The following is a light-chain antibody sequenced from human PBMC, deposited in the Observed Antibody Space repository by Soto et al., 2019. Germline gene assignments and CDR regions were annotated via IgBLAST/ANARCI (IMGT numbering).Light chain of an antibody. CDR1: SSDVGGYNY. CDR2: DVS. Sequence: QSALTQPASVSGSPGQSITISCTGTSSDVGGYNYVSWYQQHPGKAPNLMIFDVSNRPSGVSDRFSGSKSGNTASLTISGLQSEDEADYYCNSYTSTSAHVVFGGGTQLTVL. CDR3: NSYTSTSAHVV. V-gene: IGLV2-14*01. J-gene: IGLJ2*01.